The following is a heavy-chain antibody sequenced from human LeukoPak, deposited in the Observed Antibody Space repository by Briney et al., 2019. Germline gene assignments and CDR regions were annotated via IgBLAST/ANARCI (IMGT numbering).Heavy chain of an antibody. CDR3: ARGYSSGWYHYFDY. J-gene: IGHJ4*02. CDR2: INHSGST. CDR1: GGSFSGYY. Sequence: SETLSLTCAVYGGSFSGYYWSWIRQPPGKGLEWIGEINHSGSTNYNPSLKGRVTISVDTSKNQFSLKLSSVTAADTAVYYCARGYSSGWYHYFDYWGQGTLVTVSS. V-gene: IGHV4-34*01. D-gene: IGHD6-19*01.